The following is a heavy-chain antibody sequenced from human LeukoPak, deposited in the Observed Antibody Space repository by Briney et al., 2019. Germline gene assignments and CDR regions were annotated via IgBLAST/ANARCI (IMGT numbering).Heavy chain of an antibody. CDR1: GGTFSSYA. CDR2: IIPIFGTA. V-gene: IGHV1-69*13. J-gene: IGHJ4*02. CDR3: ASRRYYYDSSGAQVLGNDY. D-gene: IGHD3-22*01. Sequence: ASVKVSCKASGGTFSSYAISWVRQAPGQGLEWMGGIIPIFGTANYAQKFQGRVTITADESTSTAYMELSSLRSGDTAVYYCASRRYYYDSSGAQVLGNDYWGQGTLVTVSS.